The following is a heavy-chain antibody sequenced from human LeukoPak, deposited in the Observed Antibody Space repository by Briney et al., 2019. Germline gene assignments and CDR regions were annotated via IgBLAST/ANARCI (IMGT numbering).Heavy chain of an antibody. CDR2: ISYDGSNK. J-gene: IGHJ4*02. Sequence: GGSLRLSCAASGFTLSSYAMHWVRQAPGKGLEWVAVISYDGSNKYYADSVKGRFTISRDNSKNTLYLQMNSLRAEDTAVYYSARDPYYDFWSGYPDYWGQGTLVTVSS. V-gene: IGHV3-30*04. D-gene: IGHD3-3*01. CDR3: ARDPYYDFWSGYPDY. CDR1: GFTLSSYA.